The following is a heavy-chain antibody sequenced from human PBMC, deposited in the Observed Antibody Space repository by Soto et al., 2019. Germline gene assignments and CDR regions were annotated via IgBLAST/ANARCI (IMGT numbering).Heavy chain of an antibody. V-gene: IGHV3-23*01. CDR3: AKATTNGGWFNPFDS. CDR2: LSGSSTST. CDR1: GFSFVNYA. D-gene: IGHD6-19*01. Sequence: GGSLRLSCAASGFSFVNYAMNWVRQAPGKGLEWVSGLSGSSTSTYYADSVKGRFTISRDNSRDTLFLQMNSLTADDTAVYYCAKATTNGGWFNPFDSWGQGALVTVSS. J-gene: IGHJ4*02.